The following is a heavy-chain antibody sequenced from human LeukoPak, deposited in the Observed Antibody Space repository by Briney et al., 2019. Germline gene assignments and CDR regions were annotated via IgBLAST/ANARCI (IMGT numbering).Heavy chain of an antibody. V-gene: IGHV3-48*01. J-gene: IGHJ4*02. CDR2: ISSSSSTI. Sequence: PGGSLRLSCAASGFTFSSYSMNWVRQAPGKGLEWVSYISSSSSTIYYADSVKGRFTISRDNAKNSLYLQMNSLRAEDTAGYYCAKGSSGWRYYFDYWGQGTLVTVSS. CDR1: GFTFSSYS. D-gene: IGHD6-19*01. CDR3: AKGSSGWRYYFDY.